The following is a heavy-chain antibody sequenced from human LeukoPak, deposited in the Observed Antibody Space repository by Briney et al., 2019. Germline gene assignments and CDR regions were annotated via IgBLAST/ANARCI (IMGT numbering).Heavy chain of an antibody. Sequence: GGSLRLSCVGSGFIFRSYAVTWVRQALGKGLEWVSSITANGDATYYADSVKGRFTISRDNSKNTLFLQMSSLRAEDTAVYYCAKRGLGDREAFDIWGQGTMVTVSS. J-gene: IGHJ3*02. CDR3: AKRGLGDREAFDI. CDR2: ITANGDAT. D-gene: IGHD2-21*02. V-gene: IGHV3-23*01. CDR1: GFIFRSYA.